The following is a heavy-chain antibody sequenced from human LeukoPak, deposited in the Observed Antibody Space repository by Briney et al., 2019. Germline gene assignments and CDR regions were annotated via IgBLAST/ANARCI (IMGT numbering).Heavy chain of an antibody. D-gene: IGHD2-2*01. Sequence: PGRSLRLSCASSGFTFSSYAMSWVRQAPGKGLEWVSAISGSGGSTYYADSVKGRFTISRDNSKNTLYLQMNSLRAEDTAVYYCAKVSGYGVVVPAAIDQFFDYWGQGTLVTVSS. CDR2: ISGSGGST. CDR3: AKVSGYGVVVPAAIDQFFDY. V-gene: IGHV3-23*01. CDR1: GFTFSSYA. J-gene: IGHJ4*02.